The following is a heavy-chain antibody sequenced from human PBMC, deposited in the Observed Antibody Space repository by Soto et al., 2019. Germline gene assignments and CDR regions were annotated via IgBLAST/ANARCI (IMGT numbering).Heavy chain of an antibody. D-gene: IGHD3-22*01. Sequence: GASVKVSCKVSGYTLTELSMHWVRQAPGKGLEWMGGFDPEDGETIYAQKFQGRVTMTEDTSTDTAYMELSSLRSEDTAVYYCATYYYDSTGYYRATDDAFDIWAQGTMVTV. CDR3: ATYYYDSTGYYRATDDAFDI. CDR2: FDPEDGET. CDR1: GYTLTELS. J-gene: IGHJ3*02. V-gene: IGHV1-24*01.